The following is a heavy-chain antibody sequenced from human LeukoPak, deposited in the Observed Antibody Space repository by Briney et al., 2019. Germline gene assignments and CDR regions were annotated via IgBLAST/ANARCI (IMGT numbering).Heavy chain of an antibody. CDR2: VNSDGSST. Sequence: PGGSLRLSCAASGFTFTSHWMHWVRQAPGKGLVWVSRVNSDGSSTTYADSVKGRFTISRDNAKNTLYLQMNSLRAEDTAVYYCARGRYYGMDVWGQGTTVTVSS. CDR3: ARGRYYGMDV. CDR1: GFTFTSHW. V-gene: IGHV3-74*01. J-gene: IGHJ6*02.